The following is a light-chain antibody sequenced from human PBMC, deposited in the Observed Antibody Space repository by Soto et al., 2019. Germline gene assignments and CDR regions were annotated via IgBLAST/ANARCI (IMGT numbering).Light chain of an antibody. V-gene: IGKV1-6*01. CDR3: QHYNSYSEA. CDR1: QGIRND. J-gene: IGKJ1*01. CDR2: AAS. Sequence: AIQLTQSPSSLSASVGDRVTITCRASQGIRNDLGWYQHKPGKAPKLLIHAASSLQSGVPSRFSGSASGTEFTLTISSLQPDDFATYYCQHYNSYSEAFGQGTKVDIK.